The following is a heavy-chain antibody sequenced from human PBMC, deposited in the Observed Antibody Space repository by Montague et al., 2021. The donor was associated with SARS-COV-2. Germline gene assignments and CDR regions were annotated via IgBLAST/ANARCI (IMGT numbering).Heavy chain of an antibody. J-gene: IGHJ4*02. CDR1: GGSISSSSYY. D-gene: IGHD3-3*01. V-gene: IGHV4-39*01. CDR3: ARKASRSITIFGVVTASKYFGS. Sequence: SETLSLTCTVSGGSISSSSYYWGWIRQPPGKGLEWIGCIYYSGITYSNPSPKSRVTISVDTSKNQFYLKLSSVTAADTAVYYCARKASRSITIFGVVTASKYFGSWGKGSLVSV. CDR2: IYYSGIT.